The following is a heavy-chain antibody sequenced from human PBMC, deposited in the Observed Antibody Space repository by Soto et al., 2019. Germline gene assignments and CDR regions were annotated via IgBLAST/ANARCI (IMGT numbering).Heavy chain of an antibody. CDR2: ISGSGGST. CDR1: GCTFSSYD. Sequence: RGSLRLSCAASGCTFSSYDMSWGRQAPERGLEWVSTISGSGGSTYYADSVKGRFTISRDNSKSTLYLQMDSLRTDDTAVFYCAKAVLEAGIPITRRLYDFWGQGTLDIGSS. V-gene: IGHV3-23*01. CDR3: AKAVLEAGIPITRRLYDF. D-gene: IGHD1-1*01. J-gene: IGHJ4*02.